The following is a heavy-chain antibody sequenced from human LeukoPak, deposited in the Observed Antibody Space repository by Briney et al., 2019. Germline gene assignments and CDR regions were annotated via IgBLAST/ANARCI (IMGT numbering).Heavy chain of an antibody. D-gene: IGHD4-23*01. J-gene: IGHJ6*03. Sequence: GGSLRLSCAASGFTFSSYAMSWVRQAPGKGLEWVSAISGSGGSTYYADSVKGRFTISRDNSKNTLYLQMNSLRAEDTAVYYCAKVRGKNYYYYYMDVWGKGTTVTVSS. CDR3: AKVRGKNYYYYYMDV. CDR1: GFTFSSYA. V-gene: IGHV3-23*01. CDR2: ISGSGGST.